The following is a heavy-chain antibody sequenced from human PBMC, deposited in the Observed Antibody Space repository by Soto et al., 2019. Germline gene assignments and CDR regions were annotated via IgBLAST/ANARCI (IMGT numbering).Heavy chain of an antibody. D-gene: IGHD4-4*01. Sequence: AAVKVSCKASGYTFTSYAMHWVRQAPGQRLEWMGWINAGNGNTKYSQKFQGRVTITRDTSASTACMELSSLSSEDTAVYYCARRKVTTFYYGMDVWGQGTTVTVSS. V-gene: IGHV1-3*01. CDR1: GYTFTSYA. J-gene: IGHJ6*02. CDR3: ARRKVTTFYYGMDV. CDR2: INAGNGNT.